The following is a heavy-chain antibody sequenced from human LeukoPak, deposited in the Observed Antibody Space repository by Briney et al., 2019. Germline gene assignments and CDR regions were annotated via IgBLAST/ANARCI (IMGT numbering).Heavy chain of an antibody. V-gene: IGHV1-2*02. CDR1: GYTFTGYY. Sequence: GASVKVSCKASGYTFTGYYMHWVRQAPGQGLEWMGWINPNSGGTNYAQKFQGRVTMTRDTSISTAYMELRSLRSDDTAVYYCARSQYYYGSGRSLDYWGQGTLVTVSS. J-gene: IGHJ4*02. CDR2: INPNSGGT. D-gene: IGHD3-10*01. CDR3: ARSQYYYGSGRSLDY.